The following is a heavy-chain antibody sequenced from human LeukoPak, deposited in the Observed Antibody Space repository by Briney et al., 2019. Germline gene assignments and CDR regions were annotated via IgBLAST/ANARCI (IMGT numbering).Heavy chain of an antibody. V-gene: IGHV3-11*01. CDR1: GFTFSDYY. CDR3: ARVLYYYDSSGSSRSFIDY. Sequence: PGGSLRLSCAASGFTFSDYYMSWIRQAPGKGLEWVSYISSSGRTIYYADSVKGRFTISRDNAKNSLYLQMNSLRAEDTAVYYCARVLYYYDSSGSSRSFIDYWGQGTLVTVSS. CDR2: ISSSGRTI. J-gene: IGHJ4*02. D-gene: IGHD3-22*01.